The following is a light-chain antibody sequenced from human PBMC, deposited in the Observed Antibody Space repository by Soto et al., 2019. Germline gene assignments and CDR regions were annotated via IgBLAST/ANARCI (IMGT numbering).Light chain of an antibody. CDR2: SDN. CDR1: SSNIGNNF. Sequence: QSVLTQPPSVSGTPGQRVTISCSGSSSNIGNNFVYWYQHLPGAVPTLVVYSDNHRPSGVPVRFSGSKSGTSASLTISGLRSEDEATYYCATWDDSLSGFVVFGGGTQLTVL. V-gene: IGLV1-47*01. CDR3: ATWDDSLSGFVV. J-gene: IGLJ7*01.